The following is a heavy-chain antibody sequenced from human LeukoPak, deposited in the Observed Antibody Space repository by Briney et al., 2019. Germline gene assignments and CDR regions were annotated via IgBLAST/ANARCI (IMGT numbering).Heavy chain of an antibody. D-gene: IGHD2-15*01. CDR3: ASGGCSGGSCY. V-gene: IGHV3-9*03. Sequence: GGSLRLSCAASGFTFDDYAMHWVRHAPGKGLEWVSGISSNSAGIGYGDSVKGRFTISRDNAKNSLYLQMNSLRAEDMAVYYCASGGCSGGSCYWGQGTLVTVSS. J-gene: IGHJ4*02. CDR2: ISSNSAGI. CDR1: GFTFDDYA.